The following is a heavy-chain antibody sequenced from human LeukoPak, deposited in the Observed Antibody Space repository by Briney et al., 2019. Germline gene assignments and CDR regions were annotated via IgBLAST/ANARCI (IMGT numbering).Heavy chain of an antibody. J-gene: IGHJ4*02. D-gene: IGHD3-16*01. CDR2: IGSDNTI. Sequence: PGGSLRLSCVSSRFTLSNYNMNWVRQAPGKGLEWVSYIGSDNTIYYADSVKGRFTASRDNAKNSLYLQMNRLRPEDTAVYYCARSWGRYGLFDYWGQGTLVTVSS. V-gene: IGHV3-69-1*01. CDR1: RFTLSNYN. CDR3: ARSWGRYGLFDY.